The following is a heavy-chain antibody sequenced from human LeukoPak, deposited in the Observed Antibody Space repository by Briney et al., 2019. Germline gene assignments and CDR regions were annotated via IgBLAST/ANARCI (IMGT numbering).Heavy chain of an antibody. Sequence: SETLSLTCTVSGGSISSYYWSWIRQPPGKGLEWIGYIYYSGSTNYNPSLKSRVTISVDTSKNQFSLKLSSVTAADTAVYYCARDGRGSSWSRGPYNWFDPWGQGTLVTVSS. CDR2: IYYSGST. CDR1: GGSISSYY. D-gene: IGHD6-13*01. V-gene: IGHV4-59*01. J-gene: IGHJ5*02. CDR3: ARDGRGSSWSRGPYNWFDP.